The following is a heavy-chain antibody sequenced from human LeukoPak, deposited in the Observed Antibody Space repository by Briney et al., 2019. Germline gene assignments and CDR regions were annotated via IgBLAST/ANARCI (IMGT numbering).Heavy chain of an antibody. CDR1: GGSIGSGTYY. J-gene: IGHJ6*03. V-gene: IGHV4-39*07. Sequence: ASETLSLTCTVSGGSIGSGTYYWGWLRQSPGKGLEWIGSIYYSGSTNYNPSLKSRVTISVDTSKNQFSLKLSSVSAADTSVYYCARRRRHKDKAYYYYYYTDVWGKGSSVTVSS. CDR2: IYYSGST. CDR3: ARRRRHKDKAYYYYYYTDV.